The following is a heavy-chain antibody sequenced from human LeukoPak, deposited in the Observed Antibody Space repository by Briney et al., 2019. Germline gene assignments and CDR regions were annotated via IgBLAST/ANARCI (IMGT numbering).Heavy chain of an antibody. D-gene: IGHD6-19*01. V-gene: IGHV5-51*01. CDR3: ARAGTYYYYHMDV. Sequence: GESLKISCKGSGYSFTSYWIGWVRQMPGEGLEWMGIIHPGDSDTRYSPSFQGQVTISADKSISTAYLQWSSLKASDTVIYYCARAGTYYYYHMDVWGKGTTVTVFS. CDR1: GYSFTSYW. CDR2: IHPGDSDT. J-gene: IGHJ6*03.